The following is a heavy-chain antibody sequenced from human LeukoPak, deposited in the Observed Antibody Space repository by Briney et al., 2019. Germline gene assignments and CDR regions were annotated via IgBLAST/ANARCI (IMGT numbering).Heavy chain of an antibody. D-gene: IGHD3-3*01. Sequence: ASVKVSCKASGYTFTSYYIHWVRQAPGQGLEWMGIINPSGGSTSYAQKFQGRVTMTRDTSTSTVYMELSSLRSEDTAVYYCARERSYYDFWSGPPRSYYYYGMDVWGQGTTVTVSS. CDR3: ARERSYYDFWSGPPRSYYYYGMDV. V-gene: IGHV1-46*01. CDR2: INPSGGST. J-gene: IGHJ6*02. CDR1: GYTFTSYY.